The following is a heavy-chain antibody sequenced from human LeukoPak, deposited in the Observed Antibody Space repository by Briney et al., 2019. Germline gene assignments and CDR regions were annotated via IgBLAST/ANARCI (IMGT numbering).Heavy chain of an antibody. CDR1: GFTFSSYD. CDR3: ARVGYRSSSVDY. V-gene: IGHV3-13*01. J-gene: IGHJ4*02. Sequence: GGSLRLSCAASGFTFSSYDMHWVRQATGKGLEWVSAIGTAGDTYYPGSVKGRFTISRENAKNSLYLQMNSLRAEDTAVFYCARVGYRSSSVDYWGQGTLVTVSS. CDR2: IGTAGDT. D-gene: IGHD6-6*01.